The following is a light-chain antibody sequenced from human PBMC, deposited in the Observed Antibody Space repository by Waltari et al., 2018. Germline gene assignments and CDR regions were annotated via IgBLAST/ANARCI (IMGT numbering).Light chain of an antibody. CDR2: SNN. V-gene: IGLV1-44*01. CDR1: SSNIGSNT. CDR3: TAWDDSLNVVL. Sequence: QSVLTQPPSASGTPGQRVTISCSGSSSNIGSNTVNWYQQLPGTAPKLLIYSNNQRPSGVPDRCSGSKSGTSASLAISGLQSEDEADYYCTAWDDSLNVVLFGGGTKLTVL. J-gene: IGLJ2*01.